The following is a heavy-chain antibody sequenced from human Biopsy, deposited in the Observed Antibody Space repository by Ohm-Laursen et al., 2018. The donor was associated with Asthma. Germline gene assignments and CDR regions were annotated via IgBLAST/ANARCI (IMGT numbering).Heavy chain of an antibody. J-gene: IGHJ6*02. CDR2: ISVYNGNT. CDR3: ARAVDYSHYYGIDV. D-gene: IGHD3-10*01. CDR1: GYTFNSTG. V-gene: IGHV1-18*01. Sequence: ATVKISCKTSGYTFNSTGITWVRQAPGQGLEWMGWISVYNGNTKVAQKLQDRVAMITDTSTSTAYMELRSLRSDDTAVYFCARAVDYSHYYGIDVWGQGTTVTVS.